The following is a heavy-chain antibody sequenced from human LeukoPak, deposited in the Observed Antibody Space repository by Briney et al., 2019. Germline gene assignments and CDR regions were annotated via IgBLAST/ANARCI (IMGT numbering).Heavy chain of an antibody. Sequence: PGESLQISCQGSGSPFTSYWTSWVRQMPGKGLEWMGRIDPSDSYTNYSPSFQGHVTISADKSISTAYLQWSSLKASDTAMYYCARVGYGSDGFDPWGQGTLVTVSS. J-gene: IGHJ5*02. CDR1: GSPFTSYW. V-gene: IGHV5-10-1*01. CDR2: IDPSDSYT. CDR3: ARVGYGSDGFDP. D-gene: IGHD5-12*01.